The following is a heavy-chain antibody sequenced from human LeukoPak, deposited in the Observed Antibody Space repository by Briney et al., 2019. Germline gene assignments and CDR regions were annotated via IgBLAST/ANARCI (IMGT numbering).Heavy chain of an antibody. V-gene: IGHV3-11*01. Sequence: GGSLRLSCEASGFTFSDYYMRWFRQTPGKGLEWVAYITSTGSATYYADSVKGRFSISRDNAKNSLYLQMNSLRAGDTAVYYCAGGGVAAAGPDWYFDLWGRGTLVTVSS. D-gene: IGHD6-13*01. J-gene: IGHJ2*01. CDR1: GFTFSDYY. CDR3: AGGGVAAAGPDWYFDL. CDR2: ITSTGSAT.